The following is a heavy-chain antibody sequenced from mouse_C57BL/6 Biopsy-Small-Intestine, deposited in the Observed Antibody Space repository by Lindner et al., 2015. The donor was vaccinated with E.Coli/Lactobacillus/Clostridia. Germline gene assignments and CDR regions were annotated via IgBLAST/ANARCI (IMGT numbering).Heavy chain of an antibody. CDR2: IYPGDGDT. J-gene: IGHJ4*01. CDR1: GYAFSSSW. CDR3: ARRGYDYDVAMDY. V-gene: IGHV1-82*01. Sequence: VQLQESGPDLVKPGASVKISCKTFGYAFSSSWMNWVKQRPGKGLEWIGRIYPGDGDTNYNGKFKGKATLTADKSSSTAYMQLSSLTSEDSAVHFCARRGYDYDVAMDYWGQGTSVTVSS. D-gene: IGHD2-4*01.